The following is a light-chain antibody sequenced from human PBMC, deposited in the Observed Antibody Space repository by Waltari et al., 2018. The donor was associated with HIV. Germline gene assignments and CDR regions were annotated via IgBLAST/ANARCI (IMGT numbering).Light chain of an antibody. V-gene: IGKV5-2*01. J-gene: IGKJ2*01. CDR1: RDIDDD. CDR2: DAT. Sequence: ETTLTQSPIFMSATPGDRVNISCKVSRDIDDDLNWYQRKPGKAAVLIIEDATNHVPGTPPRFSGSGYGTDFTLTINNMQSEDVAYYFCLQHDNFPYTFGQGTKVEIK. CDR3: LQHDNFPYT.